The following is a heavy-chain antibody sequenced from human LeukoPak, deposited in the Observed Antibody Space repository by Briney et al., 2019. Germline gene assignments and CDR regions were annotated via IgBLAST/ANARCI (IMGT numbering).Heavy chain of an antibody. CDR1: GFTFSSYG. D-gene: IGHD2-15*01. J-gene: IGHJ1*01. CDR2: IRYDGSNK. CDR3: AKPPGPSRGYCSGGSCYGAEYFQH. Sequence: GGSLRLSCAASGFTFSSYGMHWVRQAPGKGLEWVAFIRYDGSNKYYADSVKGRFTISRGNSKNTLYLQMNSLRAEDTAVYYCAKPPGPSRGYCSGGSCYGAEYFQHWGQGTLVTVSS. V-gene: IGHV3-30*02.